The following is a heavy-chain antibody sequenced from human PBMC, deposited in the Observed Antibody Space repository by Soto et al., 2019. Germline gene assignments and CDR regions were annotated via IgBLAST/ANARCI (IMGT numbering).Heavy chain of an antibody. Sequence: QSVGSLRLSCTVSGFTFSSSAMHWVRQAPGQGPEWVAFISSDGSYQYFGDSVKGRFTISRDNSKNTVYLQMSSLRLEDTAVYYCAKDQKYYFASWGQGTLVTVSS. J-gene: IGHJ4*02. V-gene: IGHV3-30*18. CDR3: AKDQKYYFAS. CDR2: ISSDGSYQ. CDR1: GFTFSSSA.